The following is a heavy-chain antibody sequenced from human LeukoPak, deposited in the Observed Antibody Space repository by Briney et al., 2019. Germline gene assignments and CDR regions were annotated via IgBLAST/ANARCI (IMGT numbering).Heavy chain of an antibody. V-gene: IGHV3-30-3*01. CDR3: ARGPHYYDSSGYSFDY. CDR2: ISYDGSNK. D-gene: IGHD3-22*01. Sequence: AGGSLRLSCAASGFTFSSYAMHWVRQAPGKGVEWVAVISYDGSNKYYADSVKGRFTISRDNSKNTLYLQMNSLRAEDTAVYYCARGPHYYDSSGYSFDYWGQGTLVTVSS. CDR1: GFTFSSYA. J-gene: IGHJ4*02.